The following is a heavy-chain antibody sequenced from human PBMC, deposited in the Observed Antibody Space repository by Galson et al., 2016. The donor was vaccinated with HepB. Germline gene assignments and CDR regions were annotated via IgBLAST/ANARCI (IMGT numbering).Heavy chain of an antibody. CDR1: GFTFSSFA. J-gene: IGHJ6*02. D-gene: IGHD4-11*01. Sequence: SLRLSCATSGFTFSSFAMSWVRQAPGKGLEWVSAITGSGGTYHADSVKGRFTISRDGSKNTLYLQMNSVRAEDTAMYYCAKMKGMVLQSYGMDVWGQGTTVTVSS. CDR2: ITGSGGT. CDR3: AKMKGMVLQSYGMDV. V-gene: IGHV3-23*01.